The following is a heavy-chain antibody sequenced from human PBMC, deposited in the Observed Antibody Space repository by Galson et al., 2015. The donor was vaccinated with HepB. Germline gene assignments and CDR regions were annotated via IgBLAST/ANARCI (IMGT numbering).Heavy chain of an antibody. D-gene: IGHD3-3*01. CDR1: GGSFSGYY. V-gene: IGHV4-34*01. CDR2: INHSGST. CDR3: ARGGYDFWSGYRY. Sequence: TLSLTCTVYGGSFSGYYWSWIRQPPGKGLEWIGEINHSGSTNYNPSLKSRVTISVDTSKNQFSLKLSSVTAADTAVYYCARGGYDFWSGYRYWGQGTLVTVSS. J-gene: IGHJ4*02.